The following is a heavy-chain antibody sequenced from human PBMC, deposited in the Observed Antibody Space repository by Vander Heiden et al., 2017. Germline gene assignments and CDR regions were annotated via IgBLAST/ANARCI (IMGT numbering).Heavy chain of an antibody. D-gene: IGHD6-6*01. Sequence: QVQLVESGGGVVQPGRFLRLSCAASGFPFSCYGMHWVRQAPGKGLEWVAVIWYDGSNKYYADSVKGRFTISRDNSKNTLYLQMNSLRAEDTAVYYCARDTYSSSYYFDYWGQGTLVTVSS. CDR3: ARDTYSSSYYFDY. CDR1: GFPFSCYG. CDR2: IWYDGSNK. J-gene: IGHJ4*02. V-gene: IGHV3-33*01.